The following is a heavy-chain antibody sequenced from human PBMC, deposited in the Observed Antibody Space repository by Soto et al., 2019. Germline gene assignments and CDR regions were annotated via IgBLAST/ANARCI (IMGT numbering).Heavy chain of an antibody. J-gene: IGHJ4*02. CDR3: ASSQFDYFDY. CDR1: GGSISSYY. D-gene: IGHD3-10*01. V-gene: IGHV4-59*01. Sequence: SETLSLTCTVSGGSISSYYWSWIRQPPGKGLEWIGYIYYSGSTNYNPSLKSRVTISVDTSKNQFSLKLSSVTAADTAVYYCASSQFDYFDYWGQGTLVTVSS. CDR2: IYYSGST.